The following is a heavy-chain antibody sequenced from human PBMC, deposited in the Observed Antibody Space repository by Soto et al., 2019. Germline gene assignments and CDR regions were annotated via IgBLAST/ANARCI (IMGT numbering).Heavy chain of an antibody. Sequence: QLQLQESGPGLVKPAETLSLKCAVSGGSVSSGNYFWGWIRQPPGTGLEWIGNIYYNGDTYYSPSLQSRVTLSVDTAQNQFSLRLTSVTAADTAVYYCARRPIDSLNQGHAFDFWGKGTLVTVSS. CDR1: GGSVSSGNYF. CDR2: IYYNGDT. CDR3: ARRPIDSLNQGHAFDF. J-gene: IGHJ3*01. D-gene: IGHD3-22*01. V-gene: IGHV4-39*01.